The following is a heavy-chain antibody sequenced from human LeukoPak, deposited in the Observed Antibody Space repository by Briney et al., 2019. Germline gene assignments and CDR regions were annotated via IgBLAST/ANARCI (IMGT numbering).Heavy chain of an antibody. CDR3: ARVNDYYDLMTHCYYMDV. Sequence: ASVKVSCKASGYTFTDYFIRWVRQAPGQGLEWMGWINPNTGDTNYAQNFQGGVTMTRDTSISTAYMELSTLRSDDTAIYYCARVNDYYDLMTHCYYMDVWGKGTTVTISS. J-gene: IGHJ6*03. D-gene: IGHD3-22*01. V-gene: IGHV1-2*02. CDR2: INPNTGDT. CDR1: GYTFTDYF.